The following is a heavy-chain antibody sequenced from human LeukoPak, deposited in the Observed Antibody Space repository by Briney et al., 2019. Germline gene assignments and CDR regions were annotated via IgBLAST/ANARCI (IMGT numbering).Heavy chain of an antibody. Sequence: SVKVSCKASGGTFSSYAISWVRQAPGQGLEWMGGIIPIFGTANYAQKFQGRVTMTRDTSTSTVYMELSSLRSEDTAVYYCARDYDSSGYYYRYPGYWGQGTLVTVSS. D-gene: IGHD3-22*01. CDR2: IIPIFGTA. CDR3: ARDYDSSGYYYRYPGY. V-gene: IGHV1-69*05. J-gene: IGHJ4*02. CDR1: GGTFSSYA.